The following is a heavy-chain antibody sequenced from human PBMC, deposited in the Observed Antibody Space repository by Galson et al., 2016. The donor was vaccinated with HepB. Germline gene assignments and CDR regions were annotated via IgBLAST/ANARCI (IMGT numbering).Heavy chain of an antibody. CDR2: LYYGGNS. J-gene: IGHJ4*02. D-gene: IGHD6-19*01. V-gene: IGHV4-39*07. Sequence: SETLSLTCTVSGASVSTNSYYWGWIRQSPGKGLEWIGTLYYGGNSYQNPSLKSRVVVSVDTSKNHFSLKLTSMTAADTAVYFCVSGGWYRNDYWGQGTLVTVSS. CDR1: GASVSTNSYY. CDR3: VSGGWYRNDY.